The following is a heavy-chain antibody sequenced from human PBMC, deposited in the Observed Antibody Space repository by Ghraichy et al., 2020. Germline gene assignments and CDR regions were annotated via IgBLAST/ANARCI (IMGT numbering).Heavy chain of an antibody. CDR2: IYSGGST. Sequence: GGSLRLSCAASGFTVSSNYMSWVRQAPGKGLEWVSVIYSGGSTYYADSVKGRFTISRDNSKNTLYLQMNSLRAEDTAVYYCAGTWQQLTDIFDYWGQGTLVTVSS. V-gene: IGHV3-66*01. J-gene: IGHJ4*02. CDR3: AGTWQQLTDIFDY. D-gene: IGHD6-13*01. CDR1: GFTVSSNY.